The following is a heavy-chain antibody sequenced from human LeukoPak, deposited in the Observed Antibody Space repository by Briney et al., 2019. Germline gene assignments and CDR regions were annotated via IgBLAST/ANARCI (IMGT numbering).Heavy chain of an antibody. CDR3: ARGSMVRGVTLDY. CDR1: GDSISNYY. Sequence: SETLSLTCTVSGDSISNYYWSWIRQPPGKGLEWIGYIYYSGSTNYNPSLKSRVTISVDTSKNQFSLKLSSVTAADTAVYYCARGSMVRGVTLDYWGQGTLVTVSS. J-gene: IGHJ4*02. CDR2: IYYSGST. D-gene: IGHD3-10*01. V-gene: IGHV4-59*01.